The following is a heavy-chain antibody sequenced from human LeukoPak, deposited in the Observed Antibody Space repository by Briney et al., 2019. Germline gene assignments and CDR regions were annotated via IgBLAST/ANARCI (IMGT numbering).Heavy chain of an antibody. CDR1: GYTFPGYY. D-gene: IGHD6-6*01. J-gene: IGHJ4*02. CDR2: INPNSGGT. Sequence: ASVKVSCKASGYTFPGYYMRWVRQAPGQGLEWMGWINPNSGGTNYAQKFQGRVTMTRDTSISTAYVELSRLRSDDTAVYYCAREHSSSSGKVFDYWGQGTLVTVSS. V-gene: IGHV1-2*02. CDR3: AREHSSSSGKVFDY.